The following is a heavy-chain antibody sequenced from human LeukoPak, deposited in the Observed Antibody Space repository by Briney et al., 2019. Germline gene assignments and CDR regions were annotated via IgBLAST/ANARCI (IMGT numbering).Heavy chain of an antibody. CDR2: INPNSGGT. CDR3: AGGRTDIVVVPATLRNYYFDY. Sequence: ASVKVSCKASGYTFTGYYMHWVRQAPGQGLEWMGWINPNSGGTNYAQKFQGRVTMTRDTSTSTAYMELSRLRSDDTAVYYCAGGRTDIVVVPATLRNYYFDYWGQGTLVTVSS. CDR1: GYTFTGYY. J-gene: IGHJ4*02. D-gene: IGHD2-2*01. V-gene: IGHV1-2*02.